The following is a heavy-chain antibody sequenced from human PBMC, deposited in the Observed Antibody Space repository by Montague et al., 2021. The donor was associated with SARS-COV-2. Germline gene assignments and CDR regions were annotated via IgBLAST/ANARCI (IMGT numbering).Heavy chain of an antibody. CDR3: AKIRGYRSGFSTTYFDF. V-gene: IGHV3-23*01. D-gene: IGHD5-18*01. CDR2: IGGSGDNT. J-gene: IGHJ4*02. Sequence: SLRLSCAASGFTFNKYVMSWVRQAPEKGLEWVSAIGGSGDNTYYADFVKGRFTISRDNSKNALYLQMNSLRADDTAVYYCAKIRGYRSGFSTTYFDFWGQGPLVTVSS. CDR1: GFTFNKYV.